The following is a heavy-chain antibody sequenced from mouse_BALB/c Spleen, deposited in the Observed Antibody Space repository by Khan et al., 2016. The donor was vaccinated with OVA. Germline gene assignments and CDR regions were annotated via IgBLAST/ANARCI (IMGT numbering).Heavy chain of an antibody. V-gene: IGHV5-9-3*01. CDR3: ARHNVGTFAY. D-gene: IGHD1-1*01. Sequence: EVELVESGGGLVKPGGSLKLSCAASGFTFSSYAVSWVRQTPEKRLEWVATINSDGAYTYYPASVKGRFTISRDNAMNTLYLQMSSLRSEDTAMYYWARHNVGTFAYWGQGTLVTVSA. CDR2: INSDGAYT. J-gene: IGHJ3*01. CDR1: GFTFSSYA.